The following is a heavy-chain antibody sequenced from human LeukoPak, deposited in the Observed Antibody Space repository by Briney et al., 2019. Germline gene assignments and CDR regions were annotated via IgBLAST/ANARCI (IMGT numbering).Heavy chain of an antibody. J-gene: IGHJ5*02. CDR1: GFTFSIYS. CDR2: ISSGSSDI. V-gene: IGHV3-21*01. D-gene: IGHD4-17*01. Sequence: PGGSLRLSCAASGFTFSIYSMNWVRQTPGKGLEWVSSISSGSSDIYYADSVRGRFTISRDNAKNSLYLQMNSLRAEDTAVYYCAREIGYGDSGGIWFDPWGQGTLVTVSS. CDR3: AREIGYGDSGGIWFDP.